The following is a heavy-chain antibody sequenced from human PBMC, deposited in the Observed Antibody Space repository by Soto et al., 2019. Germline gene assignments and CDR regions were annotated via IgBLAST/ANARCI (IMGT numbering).Heavy chain of an antibody. CDR2: ISAYNGNT. J-gene: IGHJ2*01. Sequence: QVQLVQSGAEVKKPGASVKVSCKASGYTFTSYGISWVRQAPGQGLEWMGWISAYNGNTNYAQKLQGRVTMTTDTSTSTAYMELRSLRADDTAVYSCATVIGGDYGHERYNWYFDLWGRGTLVTVAS. CDR1: GYTFTSYG. CDR3: ATVIGGDYGHERYNWYFDL. D-gene: IGHD4-17*01. V-gene: IGHV1-18*01.